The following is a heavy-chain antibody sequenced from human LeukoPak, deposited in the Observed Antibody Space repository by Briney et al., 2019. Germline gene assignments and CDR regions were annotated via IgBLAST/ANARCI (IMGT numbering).Heavy chain of an antibody. D-gene: IGHD3-10*01. Sequence: GGSLRLSCAASGFTFSSYAMSWVRQAPGKGLEWVSAISGSGGSTCYGDSVKGRFTISRDNSKNTLYLQMNSLRAEDTAVYYCAKERGPMVRGAAENWGQGTLVTVSS. V-gene: IGHV3-23*01. CDR2: ISGSGGST. J-gene: IGHJ4*02. CDR1: GFTFSSYA. CDR3: AKERGPMVRGAAEN.